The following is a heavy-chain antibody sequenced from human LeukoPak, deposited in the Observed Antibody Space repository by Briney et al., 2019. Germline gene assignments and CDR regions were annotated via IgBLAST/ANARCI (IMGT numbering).Heavy chain of an antibody. V-gene: IGHV4-34*01. CDR3: ARLLRNSGSHFDY. Sequence: SETLSLTCAVYGGSFSGYYWSWIRQPPGKGLEWIGEINHSGSTNYNPSLKSRVTISVDTSKNQFSLKLSSVTAADTAVYYCARLLRNSGSHFDYWGQGTLVTVSS. D-gene: IGHD1-26*01. CDR2: INHSGST. J-gene: IGHJ4*02. CDR1: GGSFSGYY.